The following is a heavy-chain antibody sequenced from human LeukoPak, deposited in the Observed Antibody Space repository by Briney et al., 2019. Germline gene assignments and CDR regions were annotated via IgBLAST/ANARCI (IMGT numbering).Heavy chain of an antibody. CDR3: AREEIWGYSYGYESGYFDY. J-gene: IGHJ4*02. D-gene: IGHD5-18*01. CDR2: IYYSGST. V-gene: IGHV4-39*07. CDR1: GGSISSSSYY. Sequence: PSETLSLTCTVSGGSISSSSYYWGWIRQPPGKGLEWIGSIYYSGSTYYNPSLKSRVTISVDTSKNQFSLKLSSVTAADTAVYYCAREEIWGYSYGYESGYFDYWGQGTLVTVSS.